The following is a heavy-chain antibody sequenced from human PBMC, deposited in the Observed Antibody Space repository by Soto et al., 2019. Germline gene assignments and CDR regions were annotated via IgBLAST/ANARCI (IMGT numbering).Heavy chain of an antibody. J-gene: IGHJ6*02. CDR3: AKDRESFHSSGPIHYYSGMDV. V-gene: IGHV3-23*01. CDR1: GFTFRNSA. D-gene: IGHD3-3*01. CDR2: IDGSGYNT. Sequence: PGGSLRLSCTVSGFTFRNSAMSWVRQAPGTGLEWVSGIDGSGYNTYYRDSVKGRFTISRDNPQNTLILEMNSLRVEDTAVYYCAKDRESFHSSGPIHYYSGMDVWGQGPTMTF.